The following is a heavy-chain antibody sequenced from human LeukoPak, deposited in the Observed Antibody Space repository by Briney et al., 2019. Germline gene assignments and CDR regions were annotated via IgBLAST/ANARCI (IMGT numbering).Heavy chain of an antibody. CDR3: ARVPEAGSYSYNWFDP. CDR1: GGSFSGYY. Sequence: SETLSLTCAVYGGSFSGYYWSWIRQPPGKGLEWIGEINHSGSTNYNPSLKSRVTISVDTSKNQFSLKLSSVTAADTAVYYCARVPEAGSYSYNWFDPWGQGTLVTVSS. CDR2: INHSGST. D-gene: IGHD1-26*01. V-gene: IGHV4-34*01. J-gene: IGHJ5*02.